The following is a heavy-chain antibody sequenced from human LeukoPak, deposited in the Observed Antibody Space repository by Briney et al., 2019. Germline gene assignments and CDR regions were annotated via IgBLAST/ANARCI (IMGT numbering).Heavy chain of an antibody. V-gene: IGHV4-59*01. Sequence: PSETLSLTCTVCGGAITNYYWSWIRQPPGKGLDWIGYMYYSGSTNYNPSLKSRVTMSVDTSNNQISLKMTSLTAADTAVYYCARAPAGQPYYYMDVWGKGTTVTVSS. D-gene: IGHD2-2*01. CDR1: GGAITNYY. CDR2: MYYSGST. J-gene: IGHJ6*03. CDR3: ARAPAGQPYYYMDV.